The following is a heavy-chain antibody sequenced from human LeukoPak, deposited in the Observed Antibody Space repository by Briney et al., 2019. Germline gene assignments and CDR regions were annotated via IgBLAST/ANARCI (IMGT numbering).Heavy chain of an antibody. D-gene: IGHD3-10*01. CDR1: GDNLTELS. V-gene: IGHV1-24*01. CDR3: TTREIVAEPAETSMVRGVLWRSDF. CDR2: FDPKEGER. Sequence: AAVKVSCKVSGDNLTELSMHWVRQAPGKGLEWMGGFDPKEGERVYAQNFQGRFTMTEDTSSGTAYMELNSLRSEDTAVYYCTTREIVAEPAETSMVRGVLWRSDFWGHGTLVTVSS. J-gene: IGHJ4*01.